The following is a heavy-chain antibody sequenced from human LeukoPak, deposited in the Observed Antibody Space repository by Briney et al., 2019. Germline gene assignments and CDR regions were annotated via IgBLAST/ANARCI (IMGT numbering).Heavy chain of an antibody. J-gene: IGHJ4*02. V-gene: IGHV3-74*01. Sequence: GGSLRLSCAASGFTFSTYWMHWVRQAPGKGLVWVSHINNDETSTSYADSVKGRFTISRDNSKNTLYLQMNSLRPEDTAVYYCARDLSGTYMVDYWGQGTLVTVSS. CDR2: INNDETST. CDR3: ARDLSGTYMVDY. D-gene: IGHD1-26*01. CDR1: GFTFSTYW.